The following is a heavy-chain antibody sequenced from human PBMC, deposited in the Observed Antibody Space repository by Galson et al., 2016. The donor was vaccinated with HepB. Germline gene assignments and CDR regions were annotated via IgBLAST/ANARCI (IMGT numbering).Heavy chain of an antibody. Sequence: SLRLSCAASGFTLKKYGFNWVRLTPGKGLEWLSYIESYSKIIRYTDSVRGRFTVSRDNAKNSVYPQLSGLRVEDTAIYYCARDGPNYNYDFWGQGTLVTVFS. CDR2: IESYSKII. J-gene: IGHJ4*02. D-gene: IGHD5-24*01. CDR3: ARDGPNYNYDF. CDR1: GFTLKKYG. V-gene: IGHV3-48*04.